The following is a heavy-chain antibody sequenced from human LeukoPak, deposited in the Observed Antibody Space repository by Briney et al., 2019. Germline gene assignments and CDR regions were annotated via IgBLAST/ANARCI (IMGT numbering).Heavy chain of an antibody. CDR3: ARGLRGYAPSYYYYGMDV. Sequence: PSQTLSLTCTVSGGSISSGGYYWSWIRQHPGKGLEWIGYIYYSGSTYYNPSLKSRVTISVDTSKNQFSLKLSSVTAADTAVYYCARGLRGYAPSYYYYGMDVWGQGATVTVSS. V-gene: IGHV4-31*03. J-gene: IGHJ6*02. D-gene: IGHD5-12*01. CDR1: GGSISSGGYY. CDR2: IYYSGST.